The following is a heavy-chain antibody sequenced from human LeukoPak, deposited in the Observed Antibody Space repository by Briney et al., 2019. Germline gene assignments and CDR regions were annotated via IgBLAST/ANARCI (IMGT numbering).Heavy chain of an antibody. Sequence: AGGSLRLSCAASGFTFSSYAMSWVRQAPGKGLEWVSAISGSGGSTYYADSVKGRFTISRDNSKNTLYLQMNSLIAGDTAVYYCARDTGGGYSCYDCWGQGTLVTVSS. CDR2: ISGSGGST. CDR3: ARDTGGGYSCYDC. J-gene: IGHJ4*02. V-gene: IGHV3-23*01. CDR1: GFTFSSYA. D-gene: IGHD5-18*01.